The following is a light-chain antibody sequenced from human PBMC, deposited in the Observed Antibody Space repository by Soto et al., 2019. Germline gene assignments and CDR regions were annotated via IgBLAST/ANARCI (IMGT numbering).Light chain of an antibody. CDR1: QIINKW. Sequence: DIQMTQSPSSVSASVGDRVTITCRASQIINKWLAWYQQKPGKAPTLLIYAASTLQSGVPSRVSGSGSGADFTLTISSLQPEDFATYYCQQANSFPFTFGPGTKVDIK. CDR3: QQANSFPFT. J-gene: IGKJ3*01. CDR2: AAS. V-gene: IGKV1-12*02.